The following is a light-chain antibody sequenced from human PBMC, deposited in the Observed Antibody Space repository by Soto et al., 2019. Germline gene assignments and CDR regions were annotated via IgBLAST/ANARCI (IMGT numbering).Light chain of an antibody. Sequence: DIQMTQTPSTLSASLGDRVTITCRASQSISSWLAWYQQKPGKAPKLLIYDASSLESGVPSRFSGSGSGTEFTLTISSLQPDDFATYYCQQYNSYSPYTFGQGTKLEIK. CDR3: QQYNSYSPYT. V-gene: IGKV1-5*01. CDR2: DAS. J-gene: IGKJ2*01. CDR1: QSISSW.